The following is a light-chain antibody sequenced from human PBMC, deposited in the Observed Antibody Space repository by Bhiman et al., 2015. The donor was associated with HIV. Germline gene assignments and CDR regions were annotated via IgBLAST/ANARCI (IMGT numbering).Light chain of an antibody. J-gene: IGLJ1*01. CDR1: RSDVGHSDF. CDR3: CSFTGDTHLYV. V-gene: IGLV2-11*01. CDR2: EVD. Sequence: QSALTQPRSVSGSPGQSLTISCTGSRSDVGHSDFVSWYRQYPGKAPTIILYEVDKRPSGVPDRFSGSKFGNTASLTISELQTEDEADYYCCSFTGDTHLYVFGSGTTVTVL.